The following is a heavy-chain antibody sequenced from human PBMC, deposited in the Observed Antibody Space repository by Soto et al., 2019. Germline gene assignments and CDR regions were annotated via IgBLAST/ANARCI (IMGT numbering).Heavy chain of an antibody. Sequence: EVQLLESGGGLVQPGGSLRLSCAASGFTFNTYAMSWVRQAPGKGLEWVSGIGGSDGSDGRPYHADSVKGRFTISRDISKNKLYLQMNSLRAEDTAVYYCVGALDYWGQGTLVTVSS. CDR3: VGALDY. V-gene: IGHV3-23*01. D-gene: IGHD3-16*01. CDR2: IGGSDGSDGRP. CDR1: GFTFNTYA. J-gene: IGHJ4*02.